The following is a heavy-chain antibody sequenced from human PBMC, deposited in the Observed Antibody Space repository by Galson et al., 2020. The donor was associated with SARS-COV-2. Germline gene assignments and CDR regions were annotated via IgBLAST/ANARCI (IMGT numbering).Heavy chain of an antibody. CDR3: ARDVSGGASDI. D-gene: IGHD1-26*01. CDR2: IAHDGGIK. CDR1: GFTFSSYW. J-gene: IGHJ3*02. Sequence: GESLKISCAASGFTFSSYWMSWVRQAPGKGLEWVAVIAHDGGIKVYADCVKGRFTISRDNSENMLFLQMNSLRVDDTAVYYCARDVSGGASDIWGQGTMVTVSS. V-gene: IGHV3-30*03.